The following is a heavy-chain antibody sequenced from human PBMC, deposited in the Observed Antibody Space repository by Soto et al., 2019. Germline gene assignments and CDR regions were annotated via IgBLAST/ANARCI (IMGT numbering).Heavy chain of an antibody. CDR3: ARSPYAYSGGWDAYYCYGRDV. V-gene: IGHV1-69*01. CDR2: IIPIFGTA. Sequence: QVQLVQSGAEVKKPGSSVKVSCKASGGTFSSYAISWVRQAPGQGLEWMGGIIPIFGTANYAQKFQGRVTITADESTGLAYMELRRLGSEDTAVYYCARSPYAYSGGWDAYYCYGRDVWGQGTTVSVSS. J-gene: IGHJ6*02. CDR1: GGTFSSYA. D-gene: IGHD6-25*01.